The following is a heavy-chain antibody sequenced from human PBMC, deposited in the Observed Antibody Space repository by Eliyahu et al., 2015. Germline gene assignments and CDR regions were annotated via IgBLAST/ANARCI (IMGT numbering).Heavy chain of an antibody. CDR2: VRGSGGST. D-gene: IGHD3-3*01. CDR3: AQSGYYCRTDGCYGAVPQFDY. Sequence: EVQLLESGGGLVQPGGSLRLSCAASAFXFXXNXXSWVRQAPGKGLEWVSSVRGSGGSTYYAGSVKGRFTISRDNSKNTLYLQMNSLRVEDTAVYYCAQSGYYCRTDGCYGAVPQFDYWGQGTLVTVSS. V-gene: IGHV3-23*01. J-gene: IGHJ4*02. CDR1: AFXFXXNX.